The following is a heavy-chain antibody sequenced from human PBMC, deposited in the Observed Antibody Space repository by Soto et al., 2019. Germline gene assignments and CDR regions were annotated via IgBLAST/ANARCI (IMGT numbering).Heavy chain of an antibody. D-gene: IGHD3-10*01. Sequence: PGGSLILSCEASGFTFSNAWMNWVRQAPGKGLEWVGRIKSKPAGGTTDYAAPVKGRFTISRDDSKNTVYVQMNGLKTEDTALYYCSTGGYYFDYWGQGTLVTVSS. CDR3: STGGYYFDY. CDR2: IKSKPAGGTT. CDR1: GFTFSNAW. V-gene: IGHV3-15*01. J-gene: IGHJ4*02.